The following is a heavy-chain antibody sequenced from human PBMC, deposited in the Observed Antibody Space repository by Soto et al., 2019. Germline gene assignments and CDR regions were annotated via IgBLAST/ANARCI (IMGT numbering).Heavy chain of an antibody. D-gene: IGHD6-19*01. Sequence: PGGSLRLSCAASGFTFSSYGMHLVLQAPGKGLEWVALISYDGSNKYYADSVKGRFTVSRDNSKNTLSLQVSSLRPEDTAVYYCAKDRDSSGWFSGYYYGVDVWGQGTTVTVSS. V-gene: IGHV3-30*18. CDR2: ISYDGSNK. J-gene: IGHJ6*02. CDR3: AKDRDSSGWFSGYYYGVDV. CDR1: GFTFSSYG.